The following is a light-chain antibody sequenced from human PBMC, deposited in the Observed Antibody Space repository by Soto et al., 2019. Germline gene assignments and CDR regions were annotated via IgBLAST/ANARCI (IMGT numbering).Light chain of an antibody. Sequence: DIQLTQSPSFLSASVGDRVTITCRASQDISSSLAWYQQKPGKAPKILMYAASSLESWVPSRFSGSGSGTEFTLTISSLQPDDFATFYCHQVNSCPPFTFGGGTTVEIK. CDR3: HQVNSCPPFT. J-gene: IGKJ4*01. V-gene: IGKV1-9*01. CDR2: AAS. CDR1: QDISSS.